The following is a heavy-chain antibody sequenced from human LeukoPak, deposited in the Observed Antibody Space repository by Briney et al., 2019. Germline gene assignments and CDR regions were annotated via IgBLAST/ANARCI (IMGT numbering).Heavy chain of an antibody. CDR1: GGSISSYY. V-gene: IGHV4-59*01. J-gene: IGHJ3*02. Sequence: PPETLSLTCTVSGGSISSYYWSWIRQPPGKGLEWIGYIYYSGSTNYNPSLKSRVTISVDTSKNQFSLKLSSVTAADTAVYYCARDSLLYYYDSSGYISHAFDIWGQGTMVTVSS. CDR2: IYYSGST. CDR3: ARDSLLYYYDSSGYISHAFDI. D-gene: IGHD3-22*01.